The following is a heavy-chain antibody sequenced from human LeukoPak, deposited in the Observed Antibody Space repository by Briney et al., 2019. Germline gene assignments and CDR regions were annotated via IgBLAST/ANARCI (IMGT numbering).Heavy chain of an antibody. CDR1: GFTFSSYW. V-gene: IGHV3-74*01. D-gene: IGHD3-10*01. CDR3: AKDDGSGSYYY. Sequence: GGSLRLSCAASGFTFSSYWMHWVRQAPGKGLVWVSRINSDGSSTSYADSVKGRFTISRDNAKNTLYLQMNSLRAEDTAVYYCAKDDGSGSYYYWGQGTLVTVSS. J-gene: IGHJ4*02. CDR2: INSDGSST.